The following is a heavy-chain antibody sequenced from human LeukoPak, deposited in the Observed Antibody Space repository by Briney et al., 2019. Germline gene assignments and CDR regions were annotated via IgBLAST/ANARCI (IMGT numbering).Heavy chain of an antibody. CDR2: IYYSGSA. CDR3: ARVNYGSATKEDY. Sequence: SQTLSLTCTVSGGSISSGGYYWSWIRQHPGKGLEWIGYIYYSGSAYYNPSLKSRVTISVDTSENQFSLNLSSVTAADTAVYYCARVNYGSATKEDYWGQGTLVTVSS. D-gene: IGHD3-10*01. J-gene: IGHJ4*02. CDR1: GGSISSGGYY. V-gene: IGHV4-31*03.